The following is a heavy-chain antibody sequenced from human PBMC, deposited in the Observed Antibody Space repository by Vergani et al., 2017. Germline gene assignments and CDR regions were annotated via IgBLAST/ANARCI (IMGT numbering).Heavy chain of an antibody. D-gene: IGHD2-2*01. CDR1: GASIMKRGGYY. Sequence: QVQLQESGPGLVKTSETLSLTCAVSGASIMKRGGYYWTWIRQPAGKGLEWIGRIYYTGCTNYNPTLESRVTMAVDTSNKQFSLNLRSVSAADTADYVCARSDFSTNWYGQSFSVGFWGPGDLVTVSS. CDR2: IYYTGCT. CDR3: ARSDFSTNWYGQSFSVGF. V-gene: IGHV4-61*02. J-gene: IGHJ4*02.